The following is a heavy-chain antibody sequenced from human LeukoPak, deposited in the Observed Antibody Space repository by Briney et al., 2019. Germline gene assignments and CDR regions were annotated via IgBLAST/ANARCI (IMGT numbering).Heavy chain of an antibody. CDR2: INPNSGGT. CDR1: GYTFSRFA. CDR3: ARGPLGVGATFDY. V-gene: IGHV1-2*04. J-gene: IGHJ4*02. D-gene: IGHD1-26*01. Sequence: GASVKVSCKASGYTFSRFAINWVRQAPGQGLEWMGWINPNSGGTNYAQKFQGWVTMTRDTSISTAYMELSRLRSDDTAVYYCARGPLGVGATFDYWGQGTLVTVSS.